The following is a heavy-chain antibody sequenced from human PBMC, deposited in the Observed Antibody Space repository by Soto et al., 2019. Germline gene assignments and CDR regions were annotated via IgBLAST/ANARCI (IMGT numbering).Heavy chain of an antibody. CDR3: ARDLSGTGLDI. J-gene: IGHJ6*02. D-gene: IGHD1-26*01. CDR1: GDSIGRFY. V-gene: IGHV4-4*07. Sequence: QLQLHESGPGLVKPSETLSLTCNVSGDSIGRFYWSWIRQSAGKGLEWIGRVYSTGGVTYNPALKGRVTISLDRSNNHVSLEMYSVTAADTAVYFCARDLSGTGLDIWGRGTRVSVSS. CDR2: VYSTGGV.